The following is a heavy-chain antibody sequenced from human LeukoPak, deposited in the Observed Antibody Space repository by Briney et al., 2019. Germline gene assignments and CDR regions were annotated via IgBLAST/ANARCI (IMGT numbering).Heavy chain of an antibody. V-gene: IGHV7-4-1*02. Sequence: ASVKVSCKASGYTFTSYAMNWVRQAPGQGLEWMGWINTNTGNPTYAQGFTGRFVFSLDTSVSTAYLQISSLKAVDTAVYYCARVGPPSSSSFYYYYYGMDVWGQGTTVTVSS. J-gene: IGHJ6*02. CDR3: ARVGPPSSSSFYYYYYGMDV. CDR2: INTNTGNP. D-gene: IGHD6-6*01. CDR1: GYTFTSYA.